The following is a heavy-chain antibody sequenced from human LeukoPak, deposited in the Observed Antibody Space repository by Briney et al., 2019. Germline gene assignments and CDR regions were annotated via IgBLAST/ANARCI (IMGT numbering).Heavy chain of an antibody. V-gene: IGHV4-30-2*03. CDR3: AIPNPNYFNAFDI. J-gene: IGHJ3*02. CDR1: GGSISSGGYS. D-gene: IGHD5-24*01. CDR2: IYHSGST. Sequence: PSQTLSLTCAVSGGSISSGGYSWSWIRQPPGKGLEWIGYIYHSGSTYYNPSLKSRVTISVDTSKNQFSLKLSSVTAADTAVYYCAIPNPNYFNAFDIWGQGTMVTVSS.